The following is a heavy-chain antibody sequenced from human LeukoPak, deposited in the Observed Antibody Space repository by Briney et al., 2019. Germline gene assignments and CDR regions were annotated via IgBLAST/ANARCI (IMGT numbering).Heavy chain of an antibody. CDR1: GGSFSGYY. CDR2: INHSGST. J-gene: IGHJ5*02. D-gene: IGHD3-10*01. Sequence: SETLSLTCAVYGGSFSGYYWSWIRQPPGKGLEWIGEINHSGSTNYNPSLKSRVTISVDTSKNQFSLKLSSVTAADTAVYYCGRRGYYGSGSYPWGQGTLVTVSS. CDR3: GRRGYYGSGSYP. V-gene: IGHV4-34*01.